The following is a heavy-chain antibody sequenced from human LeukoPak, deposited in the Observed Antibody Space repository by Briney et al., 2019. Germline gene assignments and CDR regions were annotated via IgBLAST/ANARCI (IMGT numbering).Heavy chain of an antibody. J-gene: IGHJ6*03. CDR1: GFTFDDYA. CDR2: ISWNSGSI. V-gene: IGHV3-9*01. D-gene: IGHD5-18*01. Sequence: GGSLRLSCAASGFTFDDYAMHWVRQAPGKGLEWVSGISWNSGSIGYADSVKGRFTISRDNAKNSLYLQMSSLRAEDTAVYYCAREGPLDTGFYYYYYYMDVWGKGTTVTISS. CDR3: AREGPLDTGFYYYYYYMDV.